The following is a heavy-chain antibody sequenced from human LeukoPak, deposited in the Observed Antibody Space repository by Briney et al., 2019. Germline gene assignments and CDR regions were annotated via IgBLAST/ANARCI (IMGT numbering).Heavy chain of an antibody. V-gene: IGHV3-33*01. CDR1: GFTFSSYG. Sequence: GGSLRLSCAASGFTFSSYGMHWVRQAPGKGLEWVAVIWYDGSNKYYADSVKGRFTISRDNSKNTLYLQMNSLRAEDTAVYSCARVIVTVPGQSDYFDYWGQGTLVTFSS. CDR3: ARVIVTVPGQSDYFDY. CDR2: IWYDGSNK. D-gene: IGHD2/OR15-2a*01. J-gene: IGHJ4*02.